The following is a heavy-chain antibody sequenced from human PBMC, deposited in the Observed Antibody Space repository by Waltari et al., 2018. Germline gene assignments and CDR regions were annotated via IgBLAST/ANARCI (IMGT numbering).Heavy chain of an antibody. CDR3: VRDLPHTRNTAPRYFFDS. CDR2: INADNGFT. CDR1: GYNFTTYA. D-gene: IGHD4-17*01. V-gene: IGHV1-3*01. Sequence: QVQLVQSGAEVKKPGASVKISCQSSGYNFTTYAIHWVRQAPGQRLEWMGWINADNGFTKYSQKFQGRVTMTTDTSANTVSMGLGSLRSEDTAVYYCVRDLPHTRNTAPRYFFDSWGQGTLVTVSS. J-gene: IGHJ4*02.